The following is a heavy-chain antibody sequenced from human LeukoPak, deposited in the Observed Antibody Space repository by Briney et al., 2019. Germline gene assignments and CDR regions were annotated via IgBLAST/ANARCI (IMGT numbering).Heavy chain of an antibody. D-gene: IGHD3-22*01. V-gene: IGHV4-34*01. Sequence: KPSETLSLTCAVWGGSFSGYYWSWIRQPPGKGLEWIGEINHSGSTNYNPSLKGRVTISVDTSKNQFSLKLSSVTAADTAVYYCARGERITMIVVVIRAAFDIWGQGTMVTVSS. CDR1: GGSFSGYY. J-gene: IGHJ3*02. CDR2: INHSGST. CDR3: ARGERITMIVVVIRAAFDI.